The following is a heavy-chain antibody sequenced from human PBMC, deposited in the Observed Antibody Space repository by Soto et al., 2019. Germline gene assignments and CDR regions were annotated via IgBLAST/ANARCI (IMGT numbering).Heavy chain of an antibody. CDR2: ISASNGNT. CDR1: GYTFTSYG. V-gene: IGHV1-18*01. CDR3: ARDWAAAGPIDY. J-gene: IGHJ4*02. Sequence: QVQLVQSGAEVKKPGASVKVSCKASGYTFTSYGISWVRQAPGQGLEWMGWISASNGNTNYAQKLQGIGTMTTDTPTSTADMQLCSPRPDDTAVYYGARDWAAAGPIDYCGQGTLVTFSS. D-gene: IGHD6-13*01.